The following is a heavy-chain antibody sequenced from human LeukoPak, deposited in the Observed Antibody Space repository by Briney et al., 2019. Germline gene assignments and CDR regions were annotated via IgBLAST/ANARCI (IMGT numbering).Heavy chain of an antibody. Sequence: GASVKVSCKASGYTFTDCPMNWVRQAPGQGLEWMGWINTDTGNPTYAQGFTGHYVFSLDTSVSTAYLQIISLKAEDTAVYYCARAGLTGSKVAFDVWGQGTMVTVSS. D-gene: IGHD1-20*01. V-gene: IGHV7-4-1*02. CDR2: INTDTGNP. CDR1: GYTFTDCP. J-gene: IGHJ3*01. CDR3: ARAGLTGSKVAFDV.